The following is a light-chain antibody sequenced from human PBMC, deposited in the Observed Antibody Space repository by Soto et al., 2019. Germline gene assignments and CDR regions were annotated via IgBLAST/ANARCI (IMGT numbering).Light chain of an antibody. CDR2: DVN. V-gene: IGLV2-11*01. Sequence: QSALTQPRSVSGSPGQSVTISCTGTTSDVGYYNYVSWYQQHPGKAPKLMIYDVNKRPSGVPDRFSGSKSGNTASLTISGLQAGVEADYYFCSYSGSYTQVFGGGTKLTVL. J-gene: IGLJ2*01. CDR1: TSDVGYYNY. CDR3: CSYSGSYTQV.